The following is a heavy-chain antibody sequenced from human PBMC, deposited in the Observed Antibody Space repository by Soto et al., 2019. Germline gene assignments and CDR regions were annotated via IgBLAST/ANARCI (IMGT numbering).Heavy chain of an antibody. CDR3: VGDQGYYYSGTDV. CDR1: GDSISIYY. CDR2: TYTSGTA. V-gene: IGHV4-4*07. Sequence: PSETLSLTCTVSGDSISIYYWSCIRQPAGRGLDWIGRTYTSGTAYYNPSLKIRVTMSVYTSKNQLSLKLGSVTAADTAVYFCVGDQGYYYSGTDVWGQGTTVTVSS. J-gene: IGHJ6*02.